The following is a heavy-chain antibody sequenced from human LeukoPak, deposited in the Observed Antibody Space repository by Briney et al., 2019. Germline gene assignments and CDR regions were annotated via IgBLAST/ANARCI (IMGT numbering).Heavy chain of an antibody. CDR1: QFKFNNYG. J-gene: IGHJ4*02. Sequence: GGSLRLSCATSQFKFNNYGMTWVRQAPGKGLEWVSSITGSGSRTQYADSVQGRFTISRDNSKNTLYLQMDSLRAEDTAVYYCARSKYCHSTRCYGVDYWGQGTLVIVSS. V-gene: IGHV3-23*01. CDR2: ITGSGSRT. D-gene: IGHD2-2*01. CDR3: ARSKYCHSTRCYGVDY.